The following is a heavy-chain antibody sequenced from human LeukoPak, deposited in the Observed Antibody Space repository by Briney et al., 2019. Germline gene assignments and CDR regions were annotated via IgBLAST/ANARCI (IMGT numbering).Heavy chain of an antibody. V-gene: IGHV4-4*02. Sequence: SGTLSLTCAVSGGSISSSNWWSWVRQPPGKGLEWIGEIYHSGSTNYNPSLKSRVTISVDTSKNQFSLKLSSVTAADTAVYYCASYYDFWSGYSDYWGQGTLVTVSS. CDR3: ASYYDFWSGYSDY. J-gene: IGHJ4*02. CDR2: IYHSGST. CDR1: GGSISSSNW. D-gene: IGHD3-3*01.